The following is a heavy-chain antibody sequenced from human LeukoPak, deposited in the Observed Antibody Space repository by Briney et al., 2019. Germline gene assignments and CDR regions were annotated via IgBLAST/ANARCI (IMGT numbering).Heavy chain of an antibody. CDR1: GYTFTSFG. CDR3: ASSGYSSSGMDV. CDR2: ISAYNGNT. J-gene: IGHJ6*02. Sequence: ASVKVSCKASGYTFTSFGISWVRQAPGQGLEWMGRISAYNGNTNYAQKLQGRVTMTTDTSTSTAHMELRSLRSDDTAVYYCASSGYSSSGMDVWGQGTTVTVSS. D-gene: IGHD5-18*01. V-gene: IGHV1-18*01.